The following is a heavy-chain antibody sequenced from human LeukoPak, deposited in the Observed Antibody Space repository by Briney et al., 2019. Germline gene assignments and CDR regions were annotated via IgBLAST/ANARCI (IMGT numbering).Heavy chain of an antibody. CDR3: GRVGLAYPIHC. Sequence: SQTLSLTCTVSGGSISSGEYYWSWIRQPPGKGLEWIGYIYYSGSTYYNPSLKSRVTMSVDTSKNQFSLKLSSVTAADTAVYYCGRVGLAYPIHCWGQGTLVTVSS. J-gene: IGHJ4*02. CDR1: GGSISSGEYY. V-gene: IGHV4-30-4*01. D-gene: IGHD3/OR15-3a*01. CDR2: IYYSGST.